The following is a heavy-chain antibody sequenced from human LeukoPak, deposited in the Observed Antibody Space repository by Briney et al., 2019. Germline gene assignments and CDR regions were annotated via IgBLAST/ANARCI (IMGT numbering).Heavy chain of an antibody. Sequence: SETLSLTCAVYGGSFSGYYWSWIRQPPGKGLEWIGEINHSGSTNYNPSLKSRVTISVDTSKNQFSLKLSSVTAADTAVYYCAFGGVIGPDYRGEGTHVTVSS. CDR1: GGSFSGYY. J-gene: IGHJ4*02. CDR3: AFGGVIGPDY. D-gene: IGHD3-16*02. CDR2: INHSGST. V-gene: IGHV4-34*01.